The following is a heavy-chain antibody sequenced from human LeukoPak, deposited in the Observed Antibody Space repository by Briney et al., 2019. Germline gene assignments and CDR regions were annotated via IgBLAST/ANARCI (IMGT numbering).Heavy chain of an antibody. CDR3: AKGSASSRPYYFDY. CDR2: ISGSGGST. CDR1: GFTFSSYA. V-gene: IGHV3-23*01. J-gene: IGHJ4*02. D-gene: IGHD2-15*01. Sequence: GGSLRLSCAASGFTFSSYAMSWVRQAPGKGLEWVSAISGSGGSTYYADSVKGRFTISRDNSKNTLDLQMSSLRAEDTAVYYCAKGSASSRPYYFDYWGQGALVTVSS.